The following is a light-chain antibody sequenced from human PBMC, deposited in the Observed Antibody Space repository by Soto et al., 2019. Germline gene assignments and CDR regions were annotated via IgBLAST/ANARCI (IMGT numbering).Light chain of an antibody. V-gene: IGKV1-9*01. J-gene: IGKJ3*01. CDR3: QQLNSYPRT. Sequence: DIQLTQSPSFLSASVGDRVTITCRASQGISSYLAWCQQKPGKAPKLLIYGAATLQSGVPSRFSGSGSVTEFTLTISSLQPEDFATYYCQQLNSYPRTFGPGTKVDIK. CDR1: QGISSY. CDR2: GAA.